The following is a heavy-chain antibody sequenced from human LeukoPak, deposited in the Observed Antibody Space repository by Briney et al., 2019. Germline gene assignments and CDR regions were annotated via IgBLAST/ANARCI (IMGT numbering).Heavy chain of an antibody. Sequence: GGSLRLSCAASGFTFSSCGMHWVRQAPDKGLEWVAVIWYDGSNKYYADSVKGRFTISRDNSKNTLYLQMNSLRAEDTAVYYCKFFQSGLDYWGQGTLVTVSS. V-gene: IGHV3-33*01. CDR1: GFTFSSCG. J-gene: IGHJ4*02. CDR3: KFFQSGLDY. CDR2: IWYDGSNK. D-gene: IGHD3-3*01.